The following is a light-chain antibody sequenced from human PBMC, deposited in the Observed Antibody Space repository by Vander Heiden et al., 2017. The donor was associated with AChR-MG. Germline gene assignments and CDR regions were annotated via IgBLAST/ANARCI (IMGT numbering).Light chain of an antibody. J-gene: IGKJ1*01. Sequence: AIRITQSPSSLSASTGDRVTITCRASQGISSYLAWYQQKPGKAPKLLIYAASTLQSGVPSRFSGSGFGTDFTLTISCLQSEDFATYYCQQDDSYPWTFGQGTKVEIK. CDR3: QQDDSYPWT. V-gene: IGKV1-8*01. CDR2: AAS. CDR1: QGISSY.